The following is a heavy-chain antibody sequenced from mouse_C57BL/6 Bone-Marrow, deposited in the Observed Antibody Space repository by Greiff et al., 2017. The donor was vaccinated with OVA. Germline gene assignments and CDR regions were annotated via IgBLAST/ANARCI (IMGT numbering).Heavy chain of an antibody. CDR3: ARRDDYDDAMDY. D-gene: IGHD2-4*01. CDR1: GYAFSSYW. J-gene: IGHJ4*01. CDR2: IYPGDGDT. Sequence: QVQLQQSGAELVKPGASVKISCKASGYAFSSYWMNWVKQRPGKGLEWIGQIYPGDGDTNYNGKFKGKATLTADKSSSTAYMQLSSLTSEDSAVYFCARRDDYDDAMDYWGQGTSVTVSS. V-gene: IGHV1-80*01.